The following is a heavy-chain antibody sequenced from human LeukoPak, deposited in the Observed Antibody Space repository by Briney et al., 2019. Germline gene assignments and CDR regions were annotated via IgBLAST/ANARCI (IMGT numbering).Heavy chain of an antibody. D-gene: IGHD3-16*01. V-gene: IGHV3-74*01. CDR1: GCTLSSKW. Sequence: GGSLRLSCAESGCTLSSKWMEWGGHATGKGRVWVSRITRDGSSTTYAASVKGRFTTSRDNAKTTLYLQMDSLRDDDTAVYYCARDPGYESWSPFWGGMDVWGNGTTVIVSS. CDR3: ARDPGYESWSPFWGGMDV. CDR2: ITRDGSST. J-gene: IGHJ6*04.